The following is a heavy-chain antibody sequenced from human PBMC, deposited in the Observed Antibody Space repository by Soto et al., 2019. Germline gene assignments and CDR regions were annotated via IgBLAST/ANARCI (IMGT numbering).Heavy chain of an antibody. J-gene: IGHJ6*02. V-gene: IGHV1-69*13. CDR1: GGTFSSYA. CDR3: AHPKRNYYYYYGMDV. Sequence: VKVSCKASGGTFSSYAISWVRQAPGQGLEWMGGIIPIFGTANYAQKFQGRVTITADESTSTAYMELSSLRSEDTAVYYCAHPKRNYYYYYGMDVWGQGTTVTVSS. CDR2: IIPIFGTA.